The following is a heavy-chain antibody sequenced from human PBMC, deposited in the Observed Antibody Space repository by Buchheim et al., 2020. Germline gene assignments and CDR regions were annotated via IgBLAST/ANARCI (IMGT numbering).Heavy chain of an antibody. CDR3: ARELQGHSGYDSVPTAGMDV. Sequence: QVQLQESGPGLVKPSQTLSLTCTVSGGSISSGDYYWSWIRQPPGKGLEWIGYIYYSGSTYYNPSPKSRVTISVDTSTNQFSLKLSSVTAADTAVYYCARELQGHSGYDSVPTAGMDVWGQGTT. D-gene: IGHD5-12*01. CDR2: IYYSGST. V-gene: IGHV4-30-4*01. J-gene: IGHJ6*02. CDR1: GGSISSGDYY.